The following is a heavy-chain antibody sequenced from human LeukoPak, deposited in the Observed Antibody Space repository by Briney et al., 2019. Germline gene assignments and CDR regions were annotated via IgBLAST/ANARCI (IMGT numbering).Heavy chain of an antibody. CDR3: AWKTHYFSLRTTGLYFDY. J-gene: IGHJ4*02. V-gene: IGHV3-66*01. CDR2: IYSGGST. Sequence: GGSLRLSCAASGFTFSTYSMNWVRQAPGKGLEWVSVIYSGGSTYYADSVKGRFTISRDNSKNTLYLQMNSLRAEDTAVYYCAWKTHYFSLRTTGLYFDYWGQGTLVTVSS. D-gene: IGHD1-14*01. CDR1: GFTFSTYS.